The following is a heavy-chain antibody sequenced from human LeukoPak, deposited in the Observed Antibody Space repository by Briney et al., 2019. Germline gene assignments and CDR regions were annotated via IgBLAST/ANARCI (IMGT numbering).Heavy chain of an antibody. V-gene: IGHV4-59*01. CDR3: ARAGTNWSSGCFFDY. D-gene: IGHD1-1*01. J-gene: IGHJ4*02. Sequence: SETLSLTCTVSGGSIGNYYWSWIRQPPGKGLECLGYIYYSGSTNYSTSLRSRLTMSLDTSKNQFYLKLSSVTAADTAVYYCARAGTNWSSGCFFDYWGQGALVTVSS. CDR1: GGSIGNYY. CDR2: IYYSGST.